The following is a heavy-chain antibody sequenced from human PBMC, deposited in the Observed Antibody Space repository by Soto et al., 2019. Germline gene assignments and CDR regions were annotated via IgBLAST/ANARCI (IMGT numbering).Heavy chain of an antibody. V-gene: IGHV4-4*02. CDR1: GGSISSSNW. Sequence: PSETLSLTCAVSGGSISSSNWWSWVRQPPGKGLEWIGEIYHSVSNNYNPSLKSRVTISVEKSKKQFSLKLSYVTAADTAVYYSSASAALELWFGASCTENKWFDPCGELTLV. CDR3: SASAALELWFGASCTENKWFDP. CDR2: IYHSVSN. D-gene: IGHD3-10*01. J-gene: IGHJ5*02.